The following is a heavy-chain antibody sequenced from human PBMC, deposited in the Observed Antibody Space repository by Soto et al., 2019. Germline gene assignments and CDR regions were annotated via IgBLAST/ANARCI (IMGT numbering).Heavy chain of an antibody. J-gene: IGHJ6*02. CDR2: IRSKANSYAT. CDR1: GFTFSGSA. Sequence: EVQLVESGGGLVQPGGSLKLSCAASGFTFSGSAMHWVRQASGKGLEWVGRIRSKANSYATAYAASGKGRFTISRDDSKNTAYLQTNSLRTEDTAVDYCTRHVTDSGYDNYYYYGMDVWGQGTTVTVSS. CDR3: TRHVTDSGYDNYYYYGMDV. V-gene: IGHV3-73*02. D-gene: IGHD5-12*01.